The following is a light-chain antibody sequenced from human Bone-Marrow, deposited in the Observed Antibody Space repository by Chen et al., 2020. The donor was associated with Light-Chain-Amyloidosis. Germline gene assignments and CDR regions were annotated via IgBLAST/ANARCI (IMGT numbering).Light chain of an antibody. J-gene: IGKJ1*01. CDR1: QNIGSH. CDR2: ATT. CDR3: LQSYSLPRT. Sequence: DIQMTQSPASLPASVGDRVTITCRASQNIGSHLNWYQQKPVKAPQILIYATTSLQSGVPSRFSGSGSVTDFTLTITRLQPEDFATYYCLQSYSLPRTFGQGTRFEVK. V-gene: IGKV1-39*01.